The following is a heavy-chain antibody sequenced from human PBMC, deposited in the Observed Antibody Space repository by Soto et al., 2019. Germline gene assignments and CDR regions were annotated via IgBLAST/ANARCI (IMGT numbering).Heavy chain of an antibody. CDR2: INGDASEK. CDR3: AKDVR. J-gene: IGHJ4*02. CDR1: GFTFGTHW. Sequence: EVQLVESGGDLVHPGGSVRLSCAASGFTFGTHWMSWVRQAPGKGLEWVANINGDASEKYYAGSVKGRFTISRDNAKNSLYLQMNSLRVEDTAVYYCAKDVRWCQGTLISVSS. V-gene: IGHV3-7*05.